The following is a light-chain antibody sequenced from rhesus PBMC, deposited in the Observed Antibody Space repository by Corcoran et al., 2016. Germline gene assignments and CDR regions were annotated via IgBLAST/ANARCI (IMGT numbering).Light chain of an antibody. Sequence: DIQMTQSPSSLSASVGDRVTITCRASQGISDYLSWYQRKPGKAPKRLIYAASNLERGGPSRFSGSGSGTEITLTISSRQPEDFAAYYCLQGYSSPFTFGPGTKLDIK. V-gene: IGKV1-36*02. CDR3: LQGYSSPFT. CDR1: QGISDY. CDR2: AAS. J-gene: IGKJ3*01.